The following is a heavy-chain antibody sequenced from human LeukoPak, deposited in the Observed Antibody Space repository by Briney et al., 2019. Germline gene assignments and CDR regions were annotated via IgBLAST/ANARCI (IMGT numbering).Heavy chain of an antibody. Sequence: SLRLSCAAPGFIFNKAWMNWVRQAPGEGPEWVGRIKSKNDGGTADYGSPVKGRFTISRDDSKNTLYLQMNSLISDDAAIYYCTPVMVEDRGFWGQGTLVTVSS. D-gene: IGHD2-15*01. CDR3: TPVMVEDRGF. V-gene: IGHV3-15*01. CDR2: IKSKNDGGTA. J-gene: IGHJ4*02. CDR1: GFIFNKAW.